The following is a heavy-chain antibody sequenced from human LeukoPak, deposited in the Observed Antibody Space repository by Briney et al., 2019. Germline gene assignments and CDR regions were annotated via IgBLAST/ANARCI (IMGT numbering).Heavy chain of an antibody. J-gene: IGHJ4*02. CDR3: ARGGDGDILTGLVFDY. CDR1: GYRFTSYG. V-gene: IGHV1-18*01. CDR2: ISAYNGNT. Sequence: ASVKVSCRASGYRFTSYGISWVRQAPGQGLEWMGWISAYNGNTNYAQKLQGRVTMTTDTSTSTAYMELRSLRSDATAVYYCARGGDGDILTGLVFDYWGQGTLVTVSS. D-gene: IGHD3-9*01.